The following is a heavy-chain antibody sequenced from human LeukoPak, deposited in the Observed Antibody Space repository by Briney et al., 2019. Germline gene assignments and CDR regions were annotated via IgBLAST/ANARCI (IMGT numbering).Heavy chain of an antibody. J-gene: IGHJ4*02. CDR2: ISSSGSTI. D-gene: IGHD1-26*01. Sequence: GGSLRLSCAASGFTFSDYYMSWIRQAPGKGLEWVSYISSSGSTIYYADSVKGRFTISRDNAKNSIFLQMNNLRDEDTAVYYCARDRGDSLVGADFDSWGQGILVTVSS. V-gene: IGHV3-11*04. CDR3: ARDRGDSLVGADFDS. CDR1: GFTFSDYY.